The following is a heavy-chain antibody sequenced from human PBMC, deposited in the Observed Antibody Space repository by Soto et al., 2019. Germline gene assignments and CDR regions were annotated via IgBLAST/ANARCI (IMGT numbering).Heavy chain of an antibody. CDR2: ISYDGSNK. D-gene: IGHD5-18*01. Sequence: GSLRLSCAASGFTFSSYGMHWVRQAPGKGLEWVAVISYDGSNKYYADSVKGRFTISRDNSKNTLYLQMNSLRAEDTAVYYCAKDLAAMAFDYWGQGTLVTVSS. V-gene: IGHV3-30*18. CDR3: AKDLAAMAFDY. CDR1: GFTFSSYG. J-gene: IGHJ4*02.